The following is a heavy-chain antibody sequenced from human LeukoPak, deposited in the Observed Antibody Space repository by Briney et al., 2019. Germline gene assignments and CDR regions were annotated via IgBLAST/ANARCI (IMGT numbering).Heavy chain of an antibody. Sequence: GGSLRLSCAASGFTLSSYAMTWVRQAPGKGLEWVAVISYDGSNKYYADSVKGRFTISRDNSKNTLYLQMNSLRAEDTAVYYCARDLADIVVVPAAIFYYYYGMDVWGQGTTVTVSS. D-gene: IGHD2-2*01. CDR1: GFTLSSYA. V-gene: IGHV3-30*04. J-gene: IGHJ6*02. CDR3: ARDLADIVVVPAAIFYYYYGMDV. CDR2: ISYDGSNK.